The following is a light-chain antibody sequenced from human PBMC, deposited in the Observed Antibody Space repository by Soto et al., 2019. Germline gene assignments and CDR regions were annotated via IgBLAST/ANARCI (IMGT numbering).Light chain of an antibody. J-gene: IGLJ1*01. Sequence: QSVLTQPPSVSGAPGQTVNISCTGASSNIGAGFDVHWYQLLPGTAPKLLISGNNNRPSGVPDRFSGSKSGTSASLAITGIQAEDEADYYCQSYDSSLSGFVFGTGTKLTVL. CDR3: QSYDSSLSGFV. CDR1: SSNIGAGFD. CDR2: GNN. V-gene: IGLV1-40*01.